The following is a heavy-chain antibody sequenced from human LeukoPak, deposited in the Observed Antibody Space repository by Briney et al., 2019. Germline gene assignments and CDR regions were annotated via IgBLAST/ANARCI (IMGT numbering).Heavy chain of an antibody. J-gene: IGHJ3*02. D-gene: IGHD4-17*01. CDR1: GGSISSSSYY. Sequence: SETLSLTCTVSGGSISSSSYYWGWIRQPPGKGLEWIGSIYYSGSTNYNPSLKSRVTISVDTSKNQFSLKLSSVTAADTAVYYCARQTYGRAGAFDIWGQGTMVTVSS. V-gene: IGHV4-39*01. CDR2: IYYSGST. CDR3: ARQTYGRAGAFDI.